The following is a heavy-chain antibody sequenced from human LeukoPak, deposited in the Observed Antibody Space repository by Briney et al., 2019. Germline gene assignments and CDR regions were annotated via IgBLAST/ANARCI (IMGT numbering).Heavy chain of an antibody. CDR2: ISYDGSNK. V-gene: IGHV3-30*03. Sequence: GRSLRLSCAASGFTFSSYGMHWVRQAPGKGLEWVAVISYDGSNKYYADSVKGRFTISRDNSKNTLYLQMNSLRAEDTAVYYCARDPRYDFWSGYYDYWGQGTLVTVSS. CDR3: ARDPRYDFWSGYYDY. D-gene: IGHD3-3*01. CDR1: GFTFSSYG. J-gene: IGHJ4*02.